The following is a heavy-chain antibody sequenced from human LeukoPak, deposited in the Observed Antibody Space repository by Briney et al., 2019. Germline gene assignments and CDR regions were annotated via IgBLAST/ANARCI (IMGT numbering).Heavy chain of an antibody. CDR3: ARYGFVDDYYYGMDV. V-gene: IGHV4-30-2*01. Sequence: KSSETLSLTCAVSGGSISSGGYSWSWIRQPPGKGLEWIGYIYHSGSTYYNPSLKSRVTISVDRSKNQFSLKLCSVTAADTAVYYCARYGFVDDYYYGMDVWGQGTTVTVSS. CDR2: IYHSGST. CDR1: GGSISSGGYS. D-gene: IGHD4-17*01. J-gene: IGHJ6*02.